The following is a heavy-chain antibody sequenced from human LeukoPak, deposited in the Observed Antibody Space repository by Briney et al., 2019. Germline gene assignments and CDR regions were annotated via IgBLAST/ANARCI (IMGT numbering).Heavy chain of an antibody. CDR3: AKGRGGYCSGGSCHSAADAFDI. J-gene: IGHJ3*02. Sequence: GGSLRLSCAASGFTFSNYAMSWVRQAPGKGLEWVSTISGSGGSTYYADSVKGRFTISRDNSKNTLYLQMNSLRAEDMAVYHCAKGRGGYCSGGSCHSAADAFDIWGQGTMVTVSS. D-gene: IGHD2-15*01. CDR1: GFTFSNYA. CDR2: ISGSGGST. V-gene: IGHV3-23*01.